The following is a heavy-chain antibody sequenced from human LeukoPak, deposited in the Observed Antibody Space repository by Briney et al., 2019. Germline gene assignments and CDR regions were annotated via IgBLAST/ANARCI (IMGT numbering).Heavy chain of an antibody. V-gene: IGHV3-64*01. CDR3: ARTERAYGAYDY. CDR1: GFTFSSHA. CDR2: IASNGDST. Sequence: GGSLRLSCAASGFTFSSHAMHWVRQAPGKGLEYVSVIASNGDSTYYANSVKGRFTIARDNSKNMLYLQVGSLRAEDTAVYYCARTERAYGAYDYWGQGTLVIVSS. J-gene: IGHJ4*02. D-gene: IGHD4/OR15-4a*01.